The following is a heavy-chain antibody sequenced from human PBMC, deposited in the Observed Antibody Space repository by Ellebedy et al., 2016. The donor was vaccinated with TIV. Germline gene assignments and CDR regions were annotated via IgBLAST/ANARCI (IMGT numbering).Heavy chain of an antibody. CDR1: GFTLTTYA. CDR3: GKTRQTNPVAPHYFDY. J-gene: IGHJ4*02. CDR2: ISATGGST. Sequence: GESLKISCAASGFTLTTYAMSWVRQAPGKGLEWVSSISATGGSTYYADSVKGRFTISRDISKNTLYLQMNSLRAEDTAMYYCGKTRQTNPVAPHYFDYWGQGTLVPVSS. V-gene: IGHV3-23*01.